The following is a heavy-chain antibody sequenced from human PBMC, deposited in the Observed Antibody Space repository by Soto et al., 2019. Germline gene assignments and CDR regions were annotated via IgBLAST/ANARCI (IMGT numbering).Heavy chain of an antibody. CDR1: GYTFVAYY. CDR2: INPKTGDT. J-gene: IGHJ4*02. Sequence: GASVKVSCKASGYTFVAYYVFWVRQAPGHGLEWMGWINPKTGDTNYAQNFQGRVTMTRDTSISTAYMELSRLTSDDTALYYCARQLAYCGGVCYTEPIDYWGQGTLVTVSS. D-gene: IGHD2-21*02. V-gene: IGHV1-2*02. CDR3: ARQLAYCGGVCYTEPIDY.